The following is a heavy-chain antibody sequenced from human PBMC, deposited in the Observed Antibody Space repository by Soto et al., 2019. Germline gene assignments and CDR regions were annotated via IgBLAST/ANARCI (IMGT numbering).Heavy chain of an antibody. CDR3: AKVRPAHWSFDL. CDR2: ISGNGGST. V-gene: IGHV3-23*01. Sequence: EVQLLESGGDLAQPGGSLRLSCAASGFTFSTYDMSWVRQAPGKGMEWVSAISGNGGSTYADSVKCRFTISRDNSKNTLYLQMNSLRADDTAVYYCAKVRPAHWSFDLWGRGTLVTVSS. J-gene: IGHJ2*01. D-gene: IGHD4-17*01. CDR1: GFTFSTYD.